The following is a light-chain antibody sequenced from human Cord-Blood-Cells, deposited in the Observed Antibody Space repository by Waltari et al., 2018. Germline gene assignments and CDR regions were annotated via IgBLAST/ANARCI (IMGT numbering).Light chain of an antibody. CDR3: CSYAGSSTYV. CDR1: SSDVGSYNL. Sequence: QSALTQPASVSGSPGQSITISCTGTSSDVGSYNLVSWYQQHPGKAPKLMIYEGSKRPSGVSNRFSGSKSCKTASLTSSGLQAEDEADYYCCSYAGSSTYVFGTGTKVTVI. CDR2: EGS. J-gene: IGLJ1*01. V-gene: IGLV2-23*01.